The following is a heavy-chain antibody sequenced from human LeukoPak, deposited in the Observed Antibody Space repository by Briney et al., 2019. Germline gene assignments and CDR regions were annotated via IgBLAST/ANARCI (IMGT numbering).Heavy chain of an antibody. CDR3: ATGGYCSSTSCSIQFDY. D-gene: IGHD2-2*01. J-gene: IGHJ4*02. Sequence: PGGSLRLSCAASGFTVSSNYMSWVRQAPGKGLEWVSVIYSGGSTYYADSVKGRFTISRDNSKNTLYLQMNSLRAEDTAVYYRATGGYCSSTSCSIQFDYWGQGTLVTVSS. CDR1: GFTVSSNY. V-gene: IGHV3-66*01. CDR2: IYSGGST.